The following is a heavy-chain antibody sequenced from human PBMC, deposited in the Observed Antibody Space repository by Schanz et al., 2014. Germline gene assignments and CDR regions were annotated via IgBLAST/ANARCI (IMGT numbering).Heavy chain of an antibody. D-gene: IGHD6-19*01. CDR1: GFTFSSCA. J-gene: IGHJ4*02. V-gene: IGHV3-23*04. Sequence: LVESGGGLVQPGGSLRLSCAASGFTFSSCAMSWVRQAPGKGLEWVSAISSSGSSTFYADSVKGRFTISRDNSKSTLYLQMNSLSAEDTAIYHCASSRSSSGNYDYWGQGNLVTVSS. CDR2: ISSSGSST. CDR3: ASSRSSSGNYDY.